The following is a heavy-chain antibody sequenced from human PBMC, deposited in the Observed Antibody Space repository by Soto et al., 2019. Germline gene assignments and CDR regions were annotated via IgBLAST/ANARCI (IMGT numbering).Heavy chain of an antibody. D-gene: IGHD6-19*01. V-gene: IGHV1-2*04. CDR1: GYTFTGYY. Sequence: GESLKISCKASGYTFTGYYMHWVRQAPGQGLEWMGWINPNSGGTNYAQKFQGWVTMTRDTSISTAYMELSRLRSDDTAVYYCARAPYSSGWSIFDYWGQGTLVTVSS. J-gene: IGHJ4*02. CDR3: ARAPYSSGWSIFDY. CDR2: INPNSGGT.